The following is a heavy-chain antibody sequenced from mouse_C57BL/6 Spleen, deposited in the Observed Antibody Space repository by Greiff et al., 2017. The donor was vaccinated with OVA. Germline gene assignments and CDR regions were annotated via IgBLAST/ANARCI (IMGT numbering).Heavy chain of an antibody. D-gene: IGHD3-3*01. J-gene: IGHJ2*01. CDR3: TSWDRDY. V-gene: IGHV14-4*01. CDR1: GFNIKDDY. CDR2: IDPENGDT. Sequence: VQLKESGAELVRPGASVKLSCTASGFNIKDDYMHWVKQRPERGLEWIGWIDPENGDTEYASKFQGKATITADTSSNTAYLQLSSLTSEDTAVYYCTSWDRDYWGQGTTLTVSS.